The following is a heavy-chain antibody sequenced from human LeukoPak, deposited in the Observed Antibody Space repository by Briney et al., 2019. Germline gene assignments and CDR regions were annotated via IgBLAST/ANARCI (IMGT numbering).Heavy chain of an antibody. CDR1: GFTVSSNY. CDR3: ASSPYDILTGSDAFDI. Sequence: GGSLRLSCAASGFTVSSNYMTWVRQAPGKGLEWVSVIYSGGSTYYADSVKGRFTISRDNSKNMVYLQMNSLRADDTAVYYCASSPYDILTGSDAFDIWGQGTMVTVSS. D-gene: IGHD3-9*01. J-gene: IGHJ3*02. V-gene: IGHV3-53*01. CDR2: IYSGGST.